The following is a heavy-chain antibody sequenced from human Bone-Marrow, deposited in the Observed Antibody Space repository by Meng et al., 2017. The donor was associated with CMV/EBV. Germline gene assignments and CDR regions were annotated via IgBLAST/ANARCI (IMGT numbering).Heavy chain of an antibody. CDR2: LSQDEVDE. V-gene: IGHV3-30*04. CDR1: GFTFRTYT. Sequence: GGSLRLSCAASGFTFRTYTMHWIRQAPGKGLEWVSVLSQDEVDEYYADSVKGRFTISRDNSKNMLYLQMNYLTAEYTALYYCARDAATVGTHPPDYWGQGTLVTVSS. D-gene: IGHD4-23*01. J-gene: IGHJ4*02. CDR3: ARDAATVGTHPPDY.